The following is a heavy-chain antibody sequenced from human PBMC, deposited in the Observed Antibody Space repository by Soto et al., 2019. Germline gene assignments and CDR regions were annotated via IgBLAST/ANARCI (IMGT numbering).Heavy chain of an antibody. V-gene: IGHV1-69*06. J-gene: IGHJ5*02. Sequence: GASVKVSCKASGGTFSSYAISWVRQAPGQGLEWMGGIIPIFGTANCAQKFQGGVTITADKSTSTAYMELSSLRSEDTAVYYCAPVPAPDYYGSGSYYIEFDPWGQGTLVTVSS. CDR1: GGTFSSYA. CDR3: APVPAPDYYGSGSYYIEFDP. CDR2: IIPIFGTA. D-gene: IGHD3-10*01.